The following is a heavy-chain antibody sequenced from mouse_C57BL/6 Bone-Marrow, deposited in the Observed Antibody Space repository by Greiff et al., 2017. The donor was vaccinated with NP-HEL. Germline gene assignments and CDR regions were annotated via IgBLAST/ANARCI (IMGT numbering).Heavy chain of an antibody. CDR2: ISTYYGDA. CDR3: ARKPPYSKDAMDY. D-gene: IGHD2-5*01. Sequence: VQLQQSGPELVRPGVSVKISCKGSGYTFTDYAMHWVKQSHAKSLEWIGVISTYYGDASYKQKFKDKDTMTIDKSSSTAYMELARRTSEDSSVYYCARKPPYSKDAMDYWGQGTSVTVSS. CDR1: GYTFTDYA. V-gene: IGHV1-67*01. J-gene: IGHJ4*01.